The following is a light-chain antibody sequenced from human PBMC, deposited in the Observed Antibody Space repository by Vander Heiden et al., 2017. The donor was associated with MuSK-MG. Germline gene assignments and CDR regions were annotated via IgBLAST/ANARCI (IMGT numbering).Light chain of an antibody. CDR3: SSYTSSSTFYV. CDR2: DVS. Sequence: QSALTPPASVSGSPGQSITISCTGTSSDVGGYNYVSWYQQHPGKAPKLMIYDVSNRPSGVSNRFSGSKSGNTASLTISGLQAEDEADYYCSSYTSSSTFYVFGTGTKVTVL. CDR1: SSDVGGYNY. V-gene: IGLV2-14*01. J-gene: IGLJ1*01.